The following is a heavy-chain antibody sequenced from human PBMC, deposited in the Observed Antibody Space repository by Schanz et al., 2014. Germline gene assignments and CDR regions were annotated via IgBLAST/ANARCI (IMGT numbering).Heavy chain of an antibody. CDR2: ISDSGDTA. V-gene: IGHV3-23*01. J-gene: IGHJ4*02. Sequence: DVQLLESGGGLVQPGGSLRLSCAASGFTFTNYAMSWVRQAPGKGLEWVSLISDSGDTAYYADSVKGRFTISRDNFKGALYLQMSSLRPEDTAIYYCAKNQYDDVDLSSFYFDFWGQGTLVTVSS. CDR3: AKNQYDDVDLSSFYFDF. CDR1: GFTFTNYA. D-gene: IGHD3-10*02.